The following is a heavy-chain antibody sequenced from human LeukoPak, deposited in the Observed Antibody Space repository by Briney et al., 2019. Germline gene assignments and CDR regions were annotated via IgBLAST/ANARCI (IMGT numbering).Heavy chain of an antibody. J-gene: IGHJ4*02. CDR3: ARDSYYDSSGVDY. Sequence: SETLSLTCTVSGGSVSSGSYYWSWIRQPPGKGLEWIGYIYCSGSTNYNPSLKSRVTISVDTSKNQFSLKLSSVTAADTAVYYCARDSYYDSSGVDYWGQGTLVTVPS. V-gene: IGHV4-61*01. D-gene: IGHD3-22*01. CDR2: IYCSGST. CDR1: GGSVSSGSYY.